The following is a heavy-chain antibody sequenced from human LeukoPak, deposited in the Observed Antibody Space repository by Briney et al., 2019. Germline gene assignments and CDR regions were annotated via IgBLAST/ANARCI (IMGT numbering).Heavy chain of an antibody. J-gene: IGHJ4*02. Sequence: GESLKISCKASGYTFDNYWISWVRLMPGKGLEWMGIIYPGDSNARYNPSFQDHVTMSVDRSIDTAYLQWSSLQASDTATYYCATQYAQFYDFWGQGTLVTVSS. CDR2: IYPGDSNA. D-gene: IGHD2-8*01. V-gene: IGHV5-51*01. CDR1: GYTFDNYW. CDR3: ATQYAQFYDF.